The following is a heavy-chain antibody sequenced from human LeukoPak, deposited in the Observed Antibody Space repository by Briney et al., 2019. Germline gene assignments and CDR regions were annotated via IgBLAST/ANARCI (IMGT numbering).Heavy chain of an antibody. J-gene: IGHJ4*02. CDR1: GGTFSNYA. D-gene: IGHD7-27*01. V-gene: IGHV1-69*13. CDR3: AREGVDTANWAFLFDY. Sequence: SAKVSCKASGGTFSNYAISWVRQAPGQGLEWMGGIIPMFGTANYAQKFQGRVTITADESTSTAYMELSSLRSEDTAVYYCAREGVDTANWAFLFDYWGQGTLVTVSS. CDR2: IIPMFGTA.